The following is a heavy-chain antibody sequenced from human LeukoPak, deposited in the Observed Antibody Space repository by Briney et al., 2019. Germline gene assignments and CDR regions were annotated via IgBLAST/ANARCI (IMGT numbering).Heavy chain of an antibody. J-gene: IGHJ4*02. CDR3: ASKLTAVAGYFDC. V-gene: IGHV4-4*02. CDR1: GGSISSNKW. Sequence: PSGTLPLTCAVSGGSISSNKWWSWVRQPPGKGLEWIGEIHHSGSTNYNPSLKSRVTISVDKSKNQFSLKLSSVTAADTAVYYCASKLTAVAGYFDCWGQGTLVTVSS. D-gene: IGHD6-19*01. CDR2: IHHSGST.